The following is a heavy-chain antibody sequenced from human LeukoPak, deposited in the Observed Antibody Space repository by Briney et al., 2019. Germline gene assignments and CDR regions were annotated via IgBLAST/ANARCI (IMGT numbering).Heavy chain of an antibody. Sequence: PGGSLRLSCAASGFTFSSYSMNWVRQAPGKGLEWVSSISSSSSYIYYADSVKGRFTISRDNAKNSLYLQMNSLRAEDTAVYYCARRLYVLLWFGELLTAPDQYGMDVWGQGTMVTVSS. CDR1: GFTFSSYS. V-gene: IGHV3-21*01. CDR3: ARRLYVLLWFGELLTAPDQYGMDV. J-gene: IGHJ6*02. D-gene: IGHD3-10*01. CDR2: ISSSSSYI.